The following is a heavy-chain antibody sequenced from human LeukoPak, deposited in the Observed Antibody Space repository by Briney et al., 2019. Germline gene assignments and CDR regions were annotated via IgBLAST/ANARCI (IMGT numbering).Heavy chain of an antibody. CDR2: IKHNGSP. V-gene: IGHV4-34*01. D-gene: IGHD1-26*01. CDR1: GGTFRDSY. Sequence: SETLSLTCAVYGGTFRDSYWNWMRQTPGKGLEWIGEIKHNGSPTYTPSLKSRVTISVDTSKNQFSLRLNSVTAADTGVYYCARGPIGPTKRSFDVWDQGKLVTVSS. CDR3: ARGPIGPTKRSFDV. J-gene: IGHJ3*01.